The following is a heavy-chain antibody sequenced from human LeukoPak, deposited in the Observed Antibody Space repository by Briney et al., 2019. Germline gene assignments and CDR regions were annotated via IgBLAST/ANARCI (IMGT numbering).Heavy chain of an antibody. CDR3: ARRRRSGSQVLDC. V-gene: IGHV4-34*01. CDR1: GGSFSDYY. Sequence: SETLSLTCAVYGGSFSDYYWSWIRQPPGKGLEWIGEINHSGSTNYNSYLKSRVIISVDTSKNQFSLRLSSVTAADTAAYYCARRRRSGSQVLDCWGQGTLVTVSS. D-gene: IGHD1-26*01. CDR2: INHSGST. J-gene: IGHJ4*02.